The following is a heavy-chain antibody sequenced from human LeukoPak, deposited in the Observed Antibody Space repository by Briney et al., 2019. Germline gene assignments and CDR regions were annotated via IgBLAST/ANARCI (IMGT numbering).Heavy chain of an antibody. D-gene: IGHD1/OR15-1a*01. CDR3: ARDPRNKGFDP. Sequence: GGSLRLSCAASGFTFSGYRMHCARQSPRKGLVWVSCINGDGSDTRYAASVKGRFTISRDNAKNTLYLQMNSLRVEDTAVYYCARDPRNKGFDPWGQGTLVTVSS. CDR2: INGDGSDT. V-gene: IGHV3-74*01. CDR1: GFTFSGYR. J-gene: IGHJ5*02.